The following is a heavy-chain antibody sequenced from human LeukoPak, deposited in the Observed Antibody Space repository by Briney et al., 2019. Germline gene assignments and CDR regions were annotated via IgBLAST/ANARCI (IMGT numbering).Heavy chain of an antibody. V-gene: IGHV1-2*02. CDR1: GYTFTVYY. CDR2: IDPNSGGT. Sequence: ASVKVSCKASGYTFTVYYIHWVRQAPGQGLEWMGWIDPNSGGTNYAQKFQGRVTMTRDTSISTVYMELNKLRSDDTAVYFCARDLTGTTNHWGQGTLVAVSS. CDR3: ARDLTGTTNH. J-gene: IGHJ5*02. D-gene: IGHD1-20*01.